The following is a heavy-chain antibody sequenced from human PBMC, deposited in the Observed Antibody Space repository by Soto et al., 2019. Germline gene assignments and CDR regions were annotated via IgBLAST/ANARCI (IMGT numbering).Heavy chain of an antibody. D-gene: IGHD3-10*01. Sequence: SETLSLTCTVSGGSISSYYWSWIRQPPGKGLEWIGYIYYSGSTNYNPSLKSRVTISVDTSKNQFSLKRSSVTAADTAVYYCASTYYYGSGSPYYFDYWGQGTLVTVSS. J-gene: IGHJ4*02. CDR3: ASTYYYGSGSPYYFDY. CDR1: GGSISSYY. CDR2: IYYSGST. V-gene: IGHV4-59*08.